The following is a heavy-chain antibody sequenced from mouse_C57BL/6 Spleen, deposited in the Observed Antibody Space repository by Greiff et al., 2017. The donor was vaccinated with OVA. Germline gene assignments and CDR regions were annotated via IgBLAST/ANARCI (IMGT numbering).Heavy chain of an antibody. V-gene: IGHV1-26*01. J-gene: IGHJ2*01. D-gene: IGHD1-3*01. CDR2: INPNNGGT. CDR1: GYTFTDYY. CDR3: ARSRSSYYFDY. Sequence: EVQLQQSGPELVKPGASVKISCKASGYTFTDYYINWLKQSHGKSLEWIGDINPNNGGTSYNQKFKGKATLTVDKSSSTAYMELRSLTSEDSAVYYCARSRSSYYFDYWGQGTTLTVSS.